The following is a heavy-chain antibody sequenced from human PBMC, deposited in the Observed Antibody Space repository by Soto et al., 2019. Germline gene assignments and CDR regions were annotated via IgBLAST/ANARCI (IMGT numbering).Heavy chain of an antibody. CDR3: ASFMDGSWSYTHFYYGLDV. V-gene: IGHV3-30-3*01. CDR2: ISFDGSTE. CDR1: GFTFISYA. J-gene: IGHJ6*02. Sequence: GSLRLSCAASGFTFISYAMHWVRQAPGKGLEWVAVISFDGSTEYYADSVKGRFTISRDNSKNTVYMQMNSLRSEDKAVYYCASFMDGSWSYTHFYYGLDVWGQGTTVTVSS. D-gene: IGHD3-10*01.